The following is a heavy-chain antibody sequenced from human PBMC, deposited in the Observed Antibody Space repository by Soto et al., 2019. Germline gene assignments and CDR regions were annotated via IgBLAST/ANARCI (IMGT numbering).Heavy chain of an antibody. D-gene: IGHD3-22*01. J-gene: IGHJ4*02. V-gene: IGHV3-30*18. CDR3: AKVPSNYYDSSGYWSHFDY. Sequence: GGSLRLSCAASVFTFSSYCMHLVRQAPGKGLECVSVISYDGSNKYYADSVKGRFTISRDNSKNTLYLQMNSLRAEDTAVYYCAKVPSNYYDSSGYWSHFDYWGKGTMLTVSS. CDR2: ISYDGSNK. CDR1: VFTFSSYC.